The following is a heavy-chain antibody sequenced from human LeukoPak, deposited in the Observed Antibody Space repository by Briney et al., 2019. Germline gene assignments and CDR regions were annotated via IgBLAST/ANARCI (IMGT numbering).Heavy chain of an antibody. D-gene: IGHD1-7*01. Sequence: SETLSLTCTVSGGSLSGYYWSWIRQPPGKGLEWIGEINHSGSTNYNPSLKSRVTISVDTSKKQFSLKLSSVTAADTAVYYCARPLQNWNYRTYYYYMDVWGKGATVTVSS. V-gene: IGHV4-34*01. CDR2: INHSGST. J-gene: IGHJ6*03. CDR3: ARPLQNWNYRTYYYYMDV. CDR1: GGSLSGYY.